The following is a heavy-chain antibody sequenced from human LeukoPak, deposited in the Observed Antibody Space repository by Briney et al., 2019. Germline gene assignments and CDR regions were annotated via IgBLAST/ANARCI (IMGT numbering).Heavy chain of an antibody. CDR2: INPNSGGT. V-gene: IGHV1-2*06. Sequence: GASVKVSFKASGYTFTVYYIHWVRQAPGQGLEWMGRINPNSGGTNYAQKFQGRVTMTRDTSISTAYMELSRLRSDDTAVYFCARDLGSTRGYWGQGTLVTVSS. J-gene: IGHJ4*02. CDR1: GYTFTVYY. CDR3: ARDLGSTRGY. D-gene: IGHD2-2*01.